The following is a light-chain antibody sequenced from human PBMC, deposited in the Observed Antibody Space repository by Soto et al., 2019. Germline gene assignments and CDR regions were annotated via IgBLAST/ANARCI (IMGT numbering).Light chain of an antibody. CDR2: DVT. CDR3: CSYAGSYTWV. CDR1: SSDVGGYNY. V-gene: IGLV2-11*01. J-gene: IGLJ3*02. Sequence: QSVLTQPRSVSGSPGQSVTISCTGTSSDVGGYNYVSWYQQHTGKAPKLMLYDVTKRPSGVPDRFSGSKSGNTASLTISGLQAEDEADYYCCSYAGSYTWVFGGGTKLTVL.